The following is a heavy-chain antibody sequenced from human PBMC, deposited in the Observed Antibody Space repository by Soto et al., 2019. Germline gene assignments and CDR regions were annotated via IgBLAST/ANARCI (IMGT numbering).Heavy chain of an antibody. V-gene: IGHV3-7*04. CDR2: INQDGSKK. D-gene: IGHD3-16*01. CDR1: GFTFRSYW. CDR3: GRGGGLMWPAGDY. Sequence: EVQLVESGGGLVQPGGSLRLSCAASGFTFRSYWMSWVRQTPGKGLEWVANINQDGSKKNYVDSVKGRFTISRDNAENSLDREKNSLGAEGAVGYYGGRGGGLMWPAGDYWGQGTLVTVSS. J-gene: IGHJ4*02.